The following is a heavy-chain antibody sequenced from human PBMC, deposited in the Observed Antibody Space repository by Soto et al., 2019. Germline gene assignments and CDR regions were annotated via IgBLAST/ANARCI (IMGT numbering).Heavy chain of an antibody. V-gene: IGHV3-33*01. CDR2: IWYDGNTK. CDR3: AREGGVSTIYGLDV. J-gene: IGHJ6*02. D-gene: IGHD2-8*01. Sequence: SLRLSCDASGFTFSKYGMHWVRQAPGQGLEWVALIWYDGNTKYYADSVKGRFTISRDNSGNTVYLQMNSLRAGDTAVYFCAREGGVSTIYGLDVWGQGTTVTVSS. CDR1: GFTFSKYG.